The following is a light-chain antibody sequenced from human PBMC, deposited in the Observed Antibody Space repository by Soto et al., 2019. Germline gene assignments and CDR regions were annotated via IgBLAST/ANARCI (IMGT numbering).Light chain of an antibody. V-gene: IGKV1-5*03. J-gene: IGKJ1*01. Sequence: DIPMTQSTSTLSASVGDRVTITCRASQSISSWLAWYQQKPGKAPKLLIYKASSLESGVPSRFSGSGSGTEFTLTISSLQPDDFATYYCQQYNSYSWTFGQGTKVEIK. CDR2: KAS. CDR3: QQYNSYSWT. CDR1: QSISSW.